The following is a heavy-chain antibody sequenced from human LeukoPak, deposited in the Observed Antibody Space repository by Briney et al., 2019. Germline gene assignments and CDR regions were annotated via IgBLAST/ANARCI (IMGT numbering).Heavy chain of an antibody. CDR1: GGSFSGYY. D-gene: IGHD2-21*01. CDR3: ARRVRYYFDY. CDR2: INHSGST. J-gene: IGHJ4*02. V-gene: IGHV4-34*01. Sequence: SETLSLTCAVYGGSFSGYYWSWIRQPPGKGLEWIGEINHSGSTNYNPSLKSRVTISVDTSKNQFSPRLSSVTAADTAVYYCARRVRYYFDYWGQGTLVTVSS.